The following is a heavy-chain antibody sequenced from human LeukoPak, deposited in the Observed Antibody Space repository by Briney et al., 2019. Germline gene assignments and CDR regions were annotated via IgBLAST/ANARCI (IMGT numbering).Heavy chain of an antibody. CDR2: IYYSCVT. D-gene: IGHD6-13*01. V-gene: IGHV4-39*07. CDR3: ARGQGRSSSCFPVRCYYYYMDV. Sequence: PSETLSLTCTVSGASISSSDRYRGWIRQPPGTGLEWIGSIYYSCVTYHNPSLKSRVTISVDTSKNQFSLKLSSVTAADTAVYYCARGQGRSSSCFPVRCYYYYMDVWGKGTTVTVSS. CDR1: GASISSSDRY. J-gene: IGHJ6*03.